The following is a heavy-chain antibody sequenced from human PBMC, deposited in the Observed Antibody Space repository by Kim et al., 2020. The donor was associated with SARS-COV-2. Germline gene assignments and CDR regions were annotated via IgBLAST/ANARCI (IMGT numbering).Heavy chain of an antibody. V-gene: IGHV4-59*01. J-gene: IGHJ4*02. CDR3: ARAGRLRYFDYDY. Sequence: YNPSLTSRVAISVETSKIQFSLKLSSVTAADTAVYYCARAGRLRYFDYDYWGQGTLVTVSS. D-gene: IGHD3-9*01.